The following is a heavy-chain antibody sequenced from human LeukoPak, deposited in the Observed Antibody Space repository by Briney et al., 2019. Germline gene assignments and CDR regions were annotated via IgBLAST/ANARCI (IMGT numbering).Heavy chain of an antibody. D-gene: IGHD3/OR15-3a*01. CDR3: ASGEFRHGLQVDY. J-gene: IGHJ4*02. V-gene: IGHV4-4*07. Sequence: PSETLSLTCTVSGGSISSYYWTWIRQPAGKGLEWIGRIDSSGSTNYNPSLKSRLTMSIDTSKNQFSLKLNSVTTADTAVYYCASGEFRHGLQVDYWGQGTLVAVSS. CDR1: GGSISSYY. CDR2: IDSSGST.